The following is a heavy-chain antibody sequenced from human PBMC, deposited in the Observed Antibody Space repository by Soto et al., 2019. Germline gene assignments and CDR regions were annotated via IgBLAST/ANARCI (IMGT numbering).Heavy chain of an antibody. CDR3: ARHYSSDWHVVFDS. V-gene: IGHV1-18*01. CDR2: IKVSTGIT. J-gene: IGHJ4*02. D-gene: IGHD6-19*01. Sequence: QVQLMQSGAEVKEPGASVKVSCKASGYTFVNHGVSWVRQAPGQGLEWMGWIKVSTGITNYARNFQGRVTMTTDTSASTVYTELRSLRSADTAVYFCARHYSSDWHVVFDSWGQGTLVTVSS. CDR1: GYTFVNHG.